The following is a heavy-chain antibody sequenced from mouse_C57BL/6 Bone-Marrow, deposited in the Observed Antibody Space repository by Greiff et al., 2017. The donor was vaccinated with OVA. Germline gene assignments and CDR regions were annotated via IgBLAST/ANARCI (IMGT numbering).Heavy chain of an antibody. Sequence: EVMLVESGEGLVKPGGSLKLSCAASGFTFSSYGMSWVRQTPDKRLEWVATISSGGSYTYYPDSVKGRFTISRDNAKNTLYLQMSSLKSEDTAMYDCARPELGRGRVYYFDYWGQGTTLTVSS. D-gene: IGHD4-1*01. CDR3: ARPELGRGRVYYFDY. CDR1: GFTFSSYG. V-gene: IGHV5-6*03. J-gene: IGHJ2*01. CDR2: ISSGGSYT.